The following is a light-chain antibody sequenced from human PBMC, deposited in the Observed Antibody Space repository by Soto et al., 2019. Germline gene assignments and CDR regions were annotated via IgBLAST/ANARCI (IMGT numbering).Light chain of an antibody. CDR1: SAHSSYI. V-gene: IGLV4-60*02. CDR3: ETWDSNTRV. J-gene: IGLJ3*02. CDR2: LEGSGSY. Sequence: QTVVTQSSSASASLGSSVKLTCSLSSAHSSYIIAWHQQQPGKAPRYLINLEGSGSYNKGSGVPDRFSGSSSGADRYLTISNLQFEDEADYYCETWDSNTRVFGGGTKLTVL.